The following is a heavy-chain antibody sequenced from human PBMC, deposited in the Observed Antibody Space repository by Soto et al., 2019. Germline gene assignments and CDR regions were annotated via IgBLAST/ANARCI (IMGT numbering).Heavy chain of an antibody. CDR1: GFIFSSYG. V-gene: IGHV3-30*03. CDR2: MSFDGSIK. Sequence: QVQLVESGGGVVQPGRSLRLSCAASGFIFSSYGMNWVRQAPGKGLEWVAVMSFDGSIKYYADSVKGRFTISRDNSKNTLYLQMNSRRAADPSVYYCATIAVPPAVDIWGQGTMVTVSS. CDR3: ATIAVPPAVDI. D-gene: IGHD6-19*01. J-gene: IGHJ3*02.